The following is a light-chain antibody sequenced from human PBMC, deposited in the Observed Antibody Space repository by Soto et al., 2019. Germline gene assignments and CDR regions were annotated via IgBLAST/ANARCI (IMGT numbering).Light chain of an antibody. CDR2: DAS. CDR1: QSVTTY. J-gene: IGKJ4*01. CDR3: QQRSNWPG. V-gene: IGKV3-11*01. Sequence: DIVLTQSPATLSLSPGERATLSCRASQSVTTYLAWYQQKPGQAPRLLIYDASNRATGIPARFSGSGSGTDFTLTISSLEPEGSAVYYCQQRSNWPGFGGGTKVEI.